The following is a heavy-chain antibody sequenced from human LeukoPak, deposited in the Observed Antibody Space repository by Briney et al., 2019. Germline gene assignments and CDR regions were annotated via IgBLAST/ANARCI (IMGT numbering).Heavy chain of an antibody. V-gene: IGHV4-38-2*02. Sequence: SETLSLTCAVSAYSISSDYYWGWIRQPPGKGLEGIGTIYPSGTTYYNPSLTSRVTISVDTSKNQFSLKLSSVTAADTAVYYCARESVSSGTNWFDPWGQGTLVTVSS. CDR1: AYSISSDYY. CDR3: ARESVSSGTNWFDP. CDR2: IYPSGTT. J-gene: IGHJ5*02. D-gene: IGHD3-10*01.